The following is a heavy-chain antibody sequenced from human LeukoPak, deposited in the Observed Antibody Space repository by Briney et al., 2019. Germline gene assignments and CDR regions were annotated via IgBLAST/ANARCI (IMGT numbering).Heavy chain of an antibody. CDR1: GFTFSTYA. CDR2: ISYHESNK. Sequence: GGSLRLSCAASGFTFSTYAMHWVRQAPGKGLEWVAVISYHESNKYYADSVKGRFTISRDNSKNTLYLRMNSLRPEDTAVYYCAREYSYDCGYWGQGTLVTVSS. V-gene: IGHV3-30-3*01. D-gene: IGHD5-18*01. J-gene: IGHJ4*02. CDR3: AREYSYDCGY.